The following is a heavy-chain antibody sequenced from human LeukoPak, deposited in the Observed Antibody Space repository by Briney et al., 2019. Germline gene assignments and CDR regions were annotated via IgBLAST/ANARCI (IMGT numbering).Heavy chain of an antibody. D-gene: IGHD3-3*01. V-gene: IGHV4-59*08. CDR1: GGSISSYY. CDR3: ARLNYDFWSGYYAGGHYFDY. Sequence: SETLSLTCTVSGGSISSYYWSWIRQPPGKGLEWIGYIYYSGSTDYNPSLKSRVTISEDTSKNQFSLKLSSVTAADTAVYYCARLNYDFWSGYYAGGHYFDYWGQGTLVTVSS. J-gene: IGHJ4*02. CDR2: IYYSGST.